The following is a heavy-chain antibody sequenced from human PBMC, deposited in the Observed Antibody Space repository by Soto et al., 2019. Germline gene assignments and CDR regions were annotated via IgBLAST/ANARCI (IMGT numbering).Heavy chain of an antibody. CDR1: GFTFANYA. V-gene: IGHV3-23*01. Sequence: VQLLESGGGLVQPGGSLGLSCAGSGFTFANYAMSWVRQAPGKGLEWVSVLSNSGGTTYYADSVKGRFTISRDNFKNRLYLQLDSLRAEDTAIYYCARFEGGASGTYGLDVWGQGTTVTVSS. CDR2: LSNSGGTT. D-gene: IGHD3-10*01. CDR3: ARFEGGASGTYGLDV. J-gene: IGHJ6*02.